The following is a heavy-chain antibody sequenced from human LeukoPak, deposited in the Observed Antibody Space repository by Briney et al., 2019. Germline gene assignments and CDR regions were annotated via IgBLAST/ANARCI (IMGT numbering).Heavy chain of an antibody. V-gene: IGHV5-51*01. CDR2: IYPGDSDT. J-gene: IGHJ4*02. CDR3: ARGRDGYNNNFDY. D-gene: IGHD5-24*01. Sequence: GESLKISCKGSGDSFISHWIGWVRQMPGKGLEWMGIIYPGDSDTRYSPSSQGQVTISADKSISTAYLQWSSLKASDTAMYYCARGRDGYNNNFDYWGQGTLVTVSS. CDR1: GDSFISHW.